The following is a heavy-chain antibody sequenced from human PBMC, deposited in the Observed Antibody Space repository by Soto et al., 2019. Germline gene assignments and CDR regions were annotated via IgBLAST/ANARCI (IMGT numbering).Heavy chain of an antibody. J-gene: IGHJ4*02. CDR3: ARVRQYYDFWTYYFDY. D-gene: IGHD3-3*01. CDR2: IYYSGST. Sequence: PSETLSLTCTVSGGSISSYYWSWIRQPPGKGLEWIGYIYYSGSTNYNPSPKSRVTISVDTSKNQFSLKLSSVTAADTAVYYCARVRQYYDFWTYYFDYWGQGTLVTVS. V-gene: IGHV4-59*01. CDR1: GGSISSYY.